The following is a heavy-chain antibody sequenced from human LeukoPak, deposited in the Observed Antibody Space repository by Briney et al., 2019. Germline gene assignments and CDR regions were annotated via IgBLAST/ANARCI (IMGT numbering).Heavy chain of an antibody. CDR1: GFTFSSYA. V-gene: IGHV3-23*01. Sequence: GGSLRLSCAASGFTFSSYAMSWVRQAPGKGLEWVSAISGSGGSTYYADSVKGRFTISRDNSKNTLYLQMNSLRAGDTAVYYCAKVYLFNDYEGGYFDYWGQGTLVTVSS. CDR2: ISGSGGST. J-gene: IGHJ4*02. D-gene: IGHD4-17*01. CDR3: AKVYLFNDYEGGYFDY.